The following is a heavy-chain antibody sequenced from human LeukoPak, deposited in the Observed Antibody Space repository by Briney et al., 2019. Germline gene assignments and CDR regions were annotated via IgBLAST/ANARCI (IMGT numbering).Heavy chain of an antibody. CDR1: GFTFSSYA. V-gene: IGHV3-23*03. CDR3: AKFNRQYCSSISCYGGFDY. CDR2: IYSDGTT. D-gene: IGHD2-2*01. J-gene: IGHJ4*02. Sequence: GGSLRLSCAASGFTFSSYAMSWGRQAPGKGLEWVSLIYSDGTTQYADSVKGRFTISRDNSKNTLYLQMNSLRAEDTAVYYCAKFNRQYCSSISCYGGFDYWGQGTLVTVSS.